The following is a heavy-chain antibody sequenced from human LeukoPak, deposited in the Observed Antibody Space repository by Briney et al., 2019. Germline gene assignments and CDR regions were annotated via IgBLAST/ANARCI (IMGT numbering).Heavy chain of an antibody. CDR3: ATRITLVGGFDY. Sequence: EASVKVYCKVSGYTLTELSMHWVRQAPGKGLEWMGGFDPEDGEAIYAQKFQGRVTMTEDTSTDTAYMELSSLRSEDTAVYYCATRITLVGGFDYWGQGTLVTVSS. CDR1: GYTLTELS. CDR2: FDPEDGEA. J-gene: IGHJ4*02. V-gene: IGHV1-24*01. D-gene: IGHD3-10*01.